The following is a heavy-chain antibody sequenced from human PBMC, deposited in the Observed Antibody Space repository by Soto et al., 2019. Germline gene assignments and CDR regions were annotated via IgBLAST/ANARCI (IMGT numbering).Heavy chain of an antibody. CDR1: GFTFSVYS. CDR2: ITSDTKTI. J-gene: IGHJ4*02. D-gene: IGHD6-19*01. V-gene: IGHV3-48*02. CDR3: ARSVEGHFDY. Sequence: EVQLVESGGDLEQRGGSLRLSCVASGFTFSVYSMNWVRQAPGKGLEWFSYITSDTKTIKYADSVKGRFTISRDNAKNSVSLQMNSLRDEDTAVYYCARSVEGHFDYWGQGTVVTVSS.